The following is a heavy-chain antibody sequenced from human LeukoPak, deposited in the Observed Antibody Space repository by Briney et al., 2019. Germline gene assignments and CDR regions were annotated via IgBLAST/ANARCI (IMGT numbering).Heavy chain of an antibody. V-gene: IGHV1-69*13. Sequence: SVKVSCKASGGTFISYAISWVRQALGQGLEWMGGIIPIFGTTNYAQKFQGRVTITADESTSTAYMELSSLRSEDTAVYYCARMTTVTTGVGISNYFDYWGQGTLVTVSS. D-gene: IGHD4-17*01. J-gene: IGHJ4*02. CDR2: IIPIFGTT. CDR1: GGTFISYA. CDR3: ARMTTVTTGVGISNYFDY.